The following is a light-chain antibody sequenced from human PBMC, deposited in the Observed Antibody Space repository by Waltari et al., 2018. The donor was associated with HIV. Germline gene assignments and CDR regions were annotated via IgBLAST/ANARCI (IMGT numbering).Light chain of an antibody. V-gene: IGKV3-20*01. CDR2: GAS. Sequence: EIVLTQSPGTLSLSPGERATLSCRASQSVSSSYLAWYRQKPGQAPRLLIHGASSRATGISDRFSGSGSGTDFTLTISRLEPEDFAVYYCQQYGISPQTFGQGTKVEIK. CDR3: QQYGISPQT. J-gene: IGKJ1*01. CDR1: QSVSSSY.